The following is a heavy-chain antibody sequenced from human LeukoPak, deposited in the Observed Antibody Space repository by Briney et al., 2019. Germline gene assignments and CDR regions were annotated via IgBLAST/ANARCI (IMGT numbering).Heavy chain of an antibody. Sequence: GGSLRLSCVASGFTFNNYAMTWVRQAPGKGLEWVSGISGSGDSTYYADSVKGRFTISRDNSKNTLYLQMNSLRAEDTAVYYCARRSGIAVAGAFDYWGQGTLVTVSS. V-gene: IGHV3-23*01. J-gene: IGHJ4*02. CDR2: ISGSGDST. D-gene: IGHD6-19*01. CDR3: ARRSGIAVAGAFDY. CDR1: GFTFNNYA.